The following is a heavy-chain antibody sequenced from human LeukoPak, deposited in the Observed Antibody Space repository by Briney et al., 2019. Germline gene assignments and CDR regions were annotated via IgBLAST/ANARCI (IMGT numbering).Heavy chain of an antibody. D-gene: IGHD6-6*01. CDR2: IYYSGST. CDR1: GGSISSYY. V-gene: IGHV4-59*01. J-gene: IGHJ4*02. Sequence: SETLSLTCTVPGGSISSYYWSWVRQRPGEGLGWSGYIYYSGSTNYNPSLKSRVTISVDTSKNQFSLKLSSVTAADTAVYYCAREGGGIAARRFDYWGQGTLVTVSS. CDR3: AREGGGIAARRFDY.